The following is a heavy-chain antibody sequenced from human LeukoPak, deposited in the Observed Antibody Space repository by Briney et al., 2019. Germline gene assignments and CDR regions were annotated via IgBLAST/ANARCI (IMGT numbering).Heavy chain of an antibody. V-gene: IGHV3-23*01. CDR2: ISGSGGST. D-gene: IGHD5-18*01. Sequence: GGSLRLSCAASEVTFSSSAMSWVRQAPGKGLEWVSAISGSGGSTYYADSVKGRFSISRDTSKNTLYLQMNSLRAEDTAIYYCATGGVGYTYGYFDYWGQGTLVTVSS. CDR3: ATGGVGYTYGYFDY. J-gene: IGHJ4*02. CDR1: EVTFSSSA.